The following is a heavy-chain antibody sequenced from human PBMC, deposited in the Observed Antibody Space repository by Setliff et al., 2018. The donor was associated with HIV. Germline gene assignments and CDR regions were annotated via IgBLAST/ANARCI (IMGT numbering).Heavy chain of an antibody. V-gene: IGHV3-48*01. CDR3: VRDHLWAFDY. CDR2: MGSTSTSI. D-gene: IGHD1-26*01. CDR1: GFTFGSYT. Sequence: GGSLRLSCAASGFTFGSYTMNWVRQAPGKGLEWVTYMGSTSTSITYADSVKGRFTISRDNAKNSLYLQMNSLRVEDTAVYYCVRDHLWAFDYWGQGTLVTVSS. J-gene: IGHJ4*02.